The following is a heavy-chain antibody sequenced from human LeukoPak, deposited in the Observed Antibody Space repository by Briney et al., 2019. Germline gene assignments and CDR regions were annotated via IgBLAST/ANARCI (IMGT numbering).Heavy chain of an antibody. D-gene: IGHD2-2*01. V-gene: IGHV1-46*01. CDR2: INPSGGST. CDR1: GYTFTSYY. CDR3: ASSCSSTNCYGRSDY. J-gene: IGHJ4*02. Sequence: ASVKVSCKASGYTFTSYYMHWVRQAPGQGLEWMGIINPSGGSTTYAQQFQGRLTMTRDTSTSTVYMELSSLGSEETAVYYCASSCSSTNCYGRSDYWGQGTLVTVSS.